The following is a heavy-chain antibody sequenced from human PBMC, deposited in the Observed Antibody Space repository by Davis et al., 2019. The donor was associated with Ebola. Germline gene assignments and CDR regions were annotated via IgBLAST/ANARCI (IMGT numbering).Heavy chain of an antibody. CDR3: ARWGGVATIEDYYYYGMDV. CDR1: GGSISSYY. Sequence: GSLRLSCTVSGGSISSYYWSWIRQPPGKVLEWIGYIYYSGSTNYNPSLKSRVTISVDMSKNQFSLKLSSVTAADTAVYYCARWGGVATIEDYYYYGMDVWGQGTTVTVSS. V-gene: IGHV4-59*08. CDR2: IYYSGST. D-gene: IGHD5-24*01. J-gene: IGHJ6*02.